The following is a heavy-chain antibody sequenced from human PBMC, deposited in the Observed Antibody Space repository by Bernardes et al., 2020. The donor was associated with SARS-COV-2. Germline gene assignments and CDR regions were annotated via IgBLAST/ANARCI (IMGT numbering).Heavy chain of an antibody. D-gene: IGHD3-3*01. V-gene: IGHV3-49*04. CDR3: TREVTIFGVVRNYYYYYMDV. Sequence: GGSLRLSCTASGFTFGDYAMSWVRQAPGKGLEWVGFIRSKAYGGTTEYAASVKGRFTISRDDSKSIAYLQMNSLKTEDTAVYYCTREVTIFGVVRNYYYYYMDVWGKGTTVTVSS. CDR1: GFTFGDYA. CDR2: IRSKAYGGTT. J-gene: IGHJ6*03.